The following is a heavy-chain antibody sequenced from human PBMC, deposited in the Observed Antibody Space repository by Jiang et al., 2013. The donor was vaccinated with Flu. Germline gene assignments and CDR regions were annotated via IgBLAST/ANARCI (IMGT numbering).Heavy chain of an antibody. D-gene: IGHD3-3*01. CDR3: ARDSPHDFWSGSHMDV. J-gene: IGHJ6*02. V-gene: IGHV4-31*03. CDR1: GGSISSGTYS. Sequence: GSGLVKPSQTLSLTCTVSGGSISSGTYSWSWIRQHPGKGLEWIGYIYNSGSTYYNPSLKSRVSISVDTSKNQFSLNLSSVTAADTAVYYCARDSPHDFWSGSHMDVWGQGTSVTVSS. CDR2: IYNSGST.